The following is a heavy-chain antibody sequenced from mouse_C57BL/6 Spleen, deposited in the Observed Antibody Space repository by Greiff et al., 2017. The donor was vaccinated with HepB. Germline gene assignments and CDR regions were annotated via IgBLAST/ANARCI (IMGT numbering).Heavy chain of an antibody. J-gene: IGHJ4*01. V-gene: IGHV1-82*01. D-gene: IGHD2-5*01. Sequence: VQLQQSGPELVKPGASVKISCKASGYAFSSSWMNWVKQRPGKGLEWIGRIYPGDGDTNYNGKFKGKATLTADKSSSTAYMQLSSLTSEDSAVYFCARSYYSSYYAMDYWGQGTSVTVSS. CDR3: ARSYYSSYYAMDY. CDR2: IYPGDGDT. CDR1: GYAFSSSW.